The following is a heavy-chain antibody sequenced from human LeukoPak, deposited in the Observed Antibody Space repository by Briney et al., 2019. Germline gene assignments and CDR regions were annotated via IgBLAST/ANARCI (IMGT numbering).Heavy chain of an antibody. CDR2: IYYSGST. Sequence: KPSETLSLTCTVPGGSISSYYWSWIRQPPGKGLEWIGYIYYSGSTTSNPPLKSRVTISVDTSKNQCSLKLSSGTASDTAVYYCARQSEYYDSSGYYWEAFDIWGEGTMVTVSS. V-gene: IGHV4-59*08. J-gene: IGHJ3*02. D-gene: IGHD3-22*01. CDR1: GGSISSYY. CDR3: ARQSEYYDSSGYYWEAFDI.